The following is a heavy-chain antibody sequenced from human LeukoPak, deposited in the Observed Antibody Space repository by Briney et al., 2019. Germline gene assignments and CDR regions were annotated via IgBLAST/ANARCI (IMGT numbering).Heavy chain of an antibody. CDR2: ISAYNDNT. D-gene: IGHD3-22*01. J-gene: IGHJ4*02. V-gene: IGHV1-18*01. CDR3: ARDSYYYDNSGGSDY. CDR1: GYTFTSYG. Sequence: ASVKVSCKASGYTFTSYGINWVRQAPGQGLEWMRWISAYNDNTNYAQKLQGRVTMTTDTSTSTAYMELRSLRSDDTAVYYCARDSYYYDNSGGSDYWGQGTLVTVSS.